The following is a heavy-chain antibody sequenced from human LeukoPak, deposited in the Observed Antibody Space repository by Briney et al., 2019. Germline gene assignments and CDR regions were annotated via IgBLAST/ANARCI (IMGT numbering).Heavy chain of an antibody. J-gene: IGHJ5*02. V-gene: IGHV4-59*01. D-gene: IGHD3-16*01. Sequence: PSETLSLTCTVSGGSISSYYWSSVRQPPGKGLEWIGYIYYSGSPNYKPSRKSQVTISVDTPKNQFSLKLRSVTAADRAVYYCAGYYDYVWRSGWFHPWGQGTLVTVSS. CDR3: AGYYDYVWRSGWFHP. CDR2: IYYSGSP. CDR1: GGSISSYY.